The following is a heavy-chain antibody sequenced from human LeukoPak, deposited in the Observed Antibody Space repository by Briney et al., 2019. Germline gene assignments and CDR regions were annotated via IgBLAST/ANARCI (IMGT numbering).Heavy chain of an antibody. CDR1: GGSISSGGYY. V-gene: IGHV4-31*03. D-gene: IGHD3-3*01. Sequence: SETLSLTCTVSGGSISSGGYYWSWIRQHPGKGLEWIGYIYYSGSTYYNPSLKSRVTISVDTSKNQSSLKLSSVTAADTAVYYCARVGSDFWSGYSTGLLFDPWGQGTLVTVSS. CDR3: ARVGSDFWSGYSTGLLFDP. CDR2: IYYSGST. J-gene: IGHJ5*02.